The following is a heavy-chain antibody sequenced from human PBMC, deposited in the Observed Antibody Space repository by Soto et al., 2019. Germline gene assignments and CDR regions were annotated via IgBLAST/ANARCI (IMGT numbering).Heavy chain of an antibody. D-gene: IGHD3-22*01. J-gene: IGHJ4*02. CDR2: ISYDGSNK. V-gene: IGHV3-30-3*01. Sequence: QVQLVESGGGVVQPGRSPRLSCAASGFTFSSYAMHWVRQAPGKGLEWVAVISYDGSNKYYADSVKGRFTISRDNSKNTLYLQMNSLRAEDTAVYYCARDPYYASPDYWGQGTLVTVSS. CDR3: ARDPYYASPDY. CDR1: GFTFSSYA.